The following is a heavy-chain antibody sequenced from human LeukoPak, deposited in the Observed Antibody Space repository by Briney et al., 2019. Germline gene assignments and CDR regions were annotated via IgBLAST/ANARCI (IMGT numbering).Heavy chain of an antibody. J-gene: IGHJ6*03. V-gene: IGHV3-74*01. CDR1: GFTFSDYW. CDR3: LAGYYYSQMDV. CDR2: VNIHGSGT. Sequence: GGSLRLSCAASGFTFSDYWMHWVRQPPGKGLVWVARVNIHGSGTDYADSVKGRFTISRDSAKNTLYLQMTSLRAEDTAVYYALAGYYYSQMDVWGKGTAVTVSS. D-gene: IGHD6-13*01.